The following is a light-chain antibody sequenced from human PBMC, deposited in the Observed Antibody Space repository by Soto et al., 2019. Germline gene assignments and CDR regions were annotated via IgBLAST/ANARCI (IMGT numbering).Light chain of an antibody. CDR3: SSYSTSSTHVV. Sequence: QSALTQPASVSGSPGQSITISCTGTSSDIGTYNYVSWYQQHPGKAPKLPIYEVRDRPSGVSNRFSGSKSGNTASLTISGLQAEDEANYYCSSYSTSSTHVVFGGGTQLTVL. CDR2: EVR. J-gene: IGLJ2*01. CDR1: SSDIGTYNY. V-gene: IGLV2-14*01.